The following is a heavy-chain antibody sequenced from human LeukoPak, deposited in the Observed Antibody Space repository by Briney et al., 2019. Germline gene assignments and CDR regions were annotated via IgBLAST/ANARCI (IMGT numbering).Heavy chain of an antibody. J-gene: IGHJ4*02. Sequence: SETLSLTCSVSGGSISGYHWSWIRQPPGKGLEWIGHIYYSGSSGSTSYNASLKSRVTISVDTSKNQFSLNLTSVTAADTAVYYCAWWNNGGDYWGQGTLVTVSS. CDR3: AWWNNGGDY. V-gene: IGHV4-59*01. CDR2: IYYSGSSGST. CDR1: GGSISGYH. D-gene: IGHD1/OR15-1a*01.